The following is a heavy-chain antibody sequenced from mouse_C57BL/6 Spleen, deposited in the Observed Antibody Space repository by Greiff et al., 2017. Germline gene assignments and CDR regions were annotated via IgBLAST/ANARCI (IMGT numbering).Heavy chain of an antibody. D-gene: IGHD1-1*01. Sequence: VQLQQSGAELVRPGASVTLSCKASGYTFTDYEMHWVKQTPVHGLEWIGAIDPETGGTAYNQKFKGKAILTADKSSSTAYMELRSLTSEDSAVYYCTTNYYGSSWGDWGQGTTLTVSS. CDR3: TTNYYGSSWGD. J-gene: IGHJ2*01. CDR1: GYTFTDYE. V-gene: IGHV1-15*01. CDR2: IDPETGGT.